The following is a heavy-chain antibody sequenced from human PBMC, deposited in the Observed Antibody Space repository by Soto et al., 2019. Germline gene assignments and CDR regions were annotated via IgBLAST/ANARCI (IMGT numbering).Heavy chain of an antibody. CDR2: INPNSGGT. V-gene: IGHV1-2*04. D-gene: IGHD1-7*01. CDR1: GYTFTGYY. J-gene: IGHJ3*02. CDR3: ASSLSITGTTDAFDI. Sequence: ASVKVSCKASGYTFTGYYMHWVRQAPGQGLEWMGWINPNSGGTNYAQKFQGWVTMTRDTSISTAYMELSRLRSDDTAVYYCASSLSITGTTDAFDIWGQGTMVTVSS.